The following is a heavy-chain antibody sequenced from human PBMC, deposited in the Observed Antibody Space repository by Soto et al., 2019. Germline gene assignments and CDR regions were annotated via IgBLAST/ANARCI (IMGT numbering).Heavy chain of an antibody. CDR2: IMPVFATP. CDR3: ARDKDRQHLGGNYYYILEV. J-gene: IGHJ6*02. Sequence: QVQLMQSGAEVKKPGSSVKVSCKASGGTFSTSAISWVRQAPGEGLEWVGGIMPVFATPDYAQKFQGRVTISADESTTTAYLELTSLTTDDTAVYYCARDKDRQHLGGNYYYILEVWGQGTAITVSS. CDR1: GGTFSTSA. V-gene: IGHV1-69*12.